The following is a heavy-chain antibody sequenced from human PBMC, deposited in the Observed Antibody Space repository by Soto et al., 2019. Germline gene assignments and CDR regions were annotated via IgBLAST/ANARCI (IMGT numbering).Heavy chain of an antibody. CDR1: GFTVEDYA. CDR3: AKDMKWGGMTTIHYFDS. Sequence: PGGSLRLSCVASGFTVEDYAMHWVRQTTGKGLEWVSGISANGDNVDYADSIKGRFTISRDNAKNSLFLQMNSLRPEDTALYYCAKDMKWGGMTTIHYFDSWGQGTQVTVSS. CDR2: ISANGDNV. V-gene: IGHV3-9*01. J-gene: IGHJ4*02. D-gene: IGHD4-17*01.